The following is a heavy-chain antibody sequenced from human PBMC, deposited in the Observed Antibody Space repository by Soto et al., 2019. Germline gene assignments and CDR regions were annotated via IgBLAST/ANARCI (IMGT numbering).Heavy chain of an antibody. CDR2: ISAYNGNT. D-gene: IGHD5-18*01. CDR3: ARGVGNYGYDPPTTYYFDY. CDR1: GYTFTSYG. V-gene: IGHV1-18*01. J-gene: IGHJ4*02. Sequence: ASVKVSCKASGYTFTSYGISWVRQAPGQGLEWMGWISAYNGNTNYAQKLQGRVTMTTDTSTSTAYMGLGSLRSDDTAVYYCARGVGNYGYDPPTTYYFDYWGQGTLVTVSS.